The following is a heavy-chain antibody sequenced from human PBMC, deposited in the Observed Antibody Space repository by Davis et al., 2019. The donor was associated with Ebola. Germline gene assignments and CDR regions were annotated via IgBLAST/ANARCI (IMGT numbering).Heavy chain of an antibody. D-gene: IGHD5-24*01. CDR2: INHSGST. CDR3: ARGLGGYNDPFDY. Sequence: SETLSLTCAVYGGSFSGYYWSWIRQPPGKGLEWIWEINHSGSTNYNPSLKSQVTISVDTSKNQFSLKLSSVTAADTAVYYCARGLGGYNDPFDYWGQGTLVTVSS. V-gene: IGHV4-34*01. CDR1: GGSFSGYY. J-gene: IGHJ4*02.